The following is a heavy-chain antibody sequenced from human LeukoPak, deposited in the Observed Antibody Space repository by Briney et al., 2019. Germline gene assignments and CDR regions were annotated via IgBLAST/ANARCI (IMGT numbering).Heavy chain of an antibody. CDR2: INGGGDNT. CDR1: GFAFSIYA. V-gene: IGHV3-23*01. Sequence: GSLRLSCTASGFAFSIYAISWVRQAPGKGLEWVSAINGGGDNTYYADSVKGRFTISRDNSKNTLYLQMNSVRAEDTAVYYCAKGSSPLGFFDYWGQGTLVTVSS. CDR3: AKGSSPLGFFDY. D-gene: IGHD6-13*01. J-gene: IGHJ4*02.